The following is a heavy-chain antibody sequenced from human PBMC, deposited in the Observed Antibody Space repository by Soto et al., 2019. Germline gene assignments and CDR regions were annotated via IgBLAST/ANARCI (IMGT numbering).Heavy chain of an antibody. CDR3: ARGHCSSTSCLRYYYYGMDV. CDR2: ISSSGSTI. D-gene: IGHD2-2*01. CDR1: GFTFSSYE. J-gene: IGHJ6*02. V-gene: IGHV3-48*03. Sequence: GGSLRLSCAASGFTFSSYEMNWVRQAPGKGLEWVSYISSSGSTIYYADSVKGRFTISRGNAKNSLYLQMNSLRAEDTAVYYCARGHCSSTSCLRYYYYGMDVWGQGTTVTVS.